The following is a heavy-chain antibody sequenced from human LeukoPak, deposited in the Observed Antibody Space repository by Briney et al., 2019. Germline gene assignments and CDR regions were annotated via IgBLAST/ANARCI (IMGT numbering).Heavy chain of an antibody. CDR1: GGTFSSYA. D-gene: IGHD1/OR15-1a*01. Sequence: ASVKVSCKASGGTFSSYAISWVRQAPGQGLEWMGRIIPILGIANYAQKFQGRVTITADKSTSTAYMELSSLRSEDTAVYYCARCYGRLPTINKSYYYYGMDVWGQGTTVTVSS. CDR3: ARCYGRLPTINKSYYYYGMDV. J-gene: IGHJ6*02. CDR2: IIPILGIA. V-gene: IGHV1-69*04.